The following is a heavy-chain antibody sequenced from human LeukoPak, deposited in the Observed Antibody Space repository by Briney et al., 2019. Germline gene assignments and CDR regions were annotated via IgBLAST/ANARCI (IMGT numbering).Heavy chain of an antibody. CDR3: ANLPL. J-gene: IGHJ4*02. Sequence: PGRALRLSCATSGFTFSNYGMHWVRHAPGKGLEWVAVISYDGSNKYYADSVKGRFTISRDNSKNTLYLQMNSLRPEDAAVYYCANLPLWGQGTLVTVSS. CDR1: GFTFSNYG. V-gene: IGHV3-30*18. CDR2: ISYDGSNK.